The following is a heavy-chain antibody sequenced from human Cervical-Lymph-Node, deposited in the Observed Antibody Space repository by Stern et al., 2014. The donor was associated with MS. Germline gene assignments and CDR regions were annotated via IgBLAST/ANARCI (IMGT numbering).Heavy chain of an antibody. J-gene: IGHJ4*02. CDR2: IYYSGST. V-gene: IGHV4-39*01. CDR3: ARHEPRVSSN. Sequence: VQLVESGPGLVKPSETLSLTCTVSGGSISSSNYYWGWIRQPPGKGLEWIGSIYYSGSTYYNPSLKSRVTISVDTSKTKFPLKLSSVTAADTAVYYCARHEPRVSSNWGQGTLVTVSS. CDR1: GGSISSSNYY. D-gene: IGHD1-14*01.